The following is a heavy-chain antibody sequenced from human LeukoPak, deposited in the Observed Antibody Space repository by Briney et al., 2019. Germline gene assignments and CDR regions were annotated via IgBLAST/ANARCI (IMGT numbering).Heavy chain of an antibody. CDR2: INQSGST. J-gene: IGHJ5*01. CDR3: ARCDSGGWFFDS. Sequence: PSETLSLTCDVSGGTFSGFSWTWIRQPPGKGLEWLGEINQSGSTKYNPSLKSRVTISIDTSKSQFSLKMSSMTAADTAVYYCARCDSGGWFFDSWGQGALVTVSS. D-gene: IGHD6-19*01. CDR1: GGTFSGFS. V-gene: IGHV4-34*01.